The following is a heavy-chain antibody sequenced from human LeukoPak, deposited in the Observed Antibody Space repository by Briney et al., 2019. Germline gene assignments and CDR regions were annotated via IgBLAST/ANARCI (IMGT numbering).Heavy chain of an antibody. D-gene: IGHD3-22*01. CDR3: ATTYYYDSSGYYSYYFDY. CDR2: IIPIFGTA. V-gene: IGHV1-69*05. Sequence: SVKVSCKASGGTFSSYAISWVRQAPGQGLEWVGGIIPIFGTANYAQKFQGRVTITTDESTSTAYMELSSLRSEDTAVYYCATTYYYDSSGYYSYYFDYWGQGTLVTVSP. CDR1: GGTFSSYA. J-gene: IGHJ4*02.